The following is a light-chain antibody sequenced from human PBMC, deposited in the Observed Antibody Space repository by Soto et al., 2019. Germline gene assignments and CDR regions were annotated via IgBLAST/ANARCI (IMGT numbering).Light chain of an antibody. CDR1: QAINNY. CDR2: DSS. CDR3: QQFDNLPLT. Sequence: DIQMTQSPSSLSASVGDRVTIICQASQAINNYLNWYQQKPGKAPKLLIYDSSNLKIGVPSRFSGSGYGTRFSFTISSLQPEDIATYYCQQFDNLPLTFGQGTRLDIK. V-gene: IGKV1-33*01. J-gene: IGKJ5*01.